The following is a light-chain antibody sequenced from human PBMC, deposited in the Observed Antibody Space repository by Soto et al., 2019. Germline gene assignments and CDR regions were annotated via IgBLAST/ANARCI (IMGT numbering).Light chain of an antibody. CDR2: KAS. CDR1: QSISNW. Sequence: DIQMTQSPSTLSASVGDRVTITCRASQSISNWLAWYQQKPGKAPNPLIYKASSLKSGVPSRFSGSGSGTEFTLTISSLQPDDFATYYCQQYDTYWTFGQGTKVDIK. J-gene: IGKJ1*01. CDR3: QQYDTYWT. V-gene: IGKV1-5*03.